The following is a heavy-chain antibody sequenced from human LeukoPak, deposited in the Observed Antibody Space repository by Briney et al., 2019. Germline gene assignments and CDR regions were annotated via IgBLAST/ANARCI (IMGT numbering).Heavy chain of an antibody. Sequence: SETLSLTCTVSGGSISSYYWSWIRQPPGKGLEWIGYIYYSGSTNYNPSLKSRVTISVDTSKNQFSLKLSSGTAADTAVYYCAGGYSYGSTYYYMDVWGKGTTVTISS. V-gene: IGHV4-59*01. CDR2: IYYSGST. D-gene: IGHD5-18*01. CDR3: AGGYSYGSTYYYMDV. CDR1: GGSISSYY. J-gene: IGHJ6*03.